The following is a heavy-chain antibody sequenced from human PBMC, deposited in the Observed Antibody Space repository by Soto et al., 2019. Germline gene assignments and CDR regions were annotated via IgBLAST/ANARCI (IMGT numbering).Heavy chain of an antibody. CDR1: GGSISSSNYY. CDR3: ARSPGTAVAGVRSYYFDY. V-gene: IGHV4-39*01. CDR2: IYYSGST. Sequence: SETLSLTCSVSGGSISSSNYYWGWIRQPPGKGLEWIGSIYYSGSTFYNPTLKSRITISVDTSTNQLSLKLGSVTAADTAVYYCARSPGTAVAGVRSYYFDYWGQGTLVTVSS. D-gene: IGHD6-19*01. J-gene: IGHJ4*02.